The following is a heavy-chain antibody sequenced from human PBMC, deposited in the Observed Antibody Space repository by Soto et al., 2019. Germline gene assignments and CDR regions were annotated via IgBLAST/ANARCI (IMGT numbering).Heavy chain of an antibody. Sequence: ASVKVSCKASGYTFTNYGLSWVRQAPGQGLEWMGWISTYKGNTNCPQKFQGRVTMTRDTSKNQFSLHLTSVSPEDTAVYYCTRNLYGMDVWGQGTTVTVSS. CDR3: TRNLYGMDV. J-gene: IGHJ6*02. CDR1: GYTFTNYG. CDR2: ISTYKGNT. V-gene: IGHV1-18*01.